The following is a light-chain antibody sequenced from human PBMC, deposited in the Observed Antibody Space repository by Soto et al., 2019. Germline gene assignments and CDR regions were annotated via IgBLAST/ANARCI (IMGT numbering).Light chain of an antibody. CDR3: CSHAGSYTYV. CDR1: SSDVGGYKY. J-gene: IGLJ1*01. CDR2: DVS. V-gene: IGLV2-11*01. Sequence: QSALTQPRSVSGSPGQSVTISCTGTSSDVGGYKYVSWYQQHPGKAPKVMIYDVSKRPSGVPDRFSGSKSGNTASLTISGLQADDEADYYCCSHAGSYTYVFGTGTKLPVL.